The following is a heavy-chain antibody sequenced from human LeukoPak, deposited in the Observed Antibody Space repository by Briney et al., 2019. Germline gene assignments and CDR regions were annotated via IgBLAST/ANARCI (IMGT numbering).Heavy chain of an antibody. CDR2: INPNSGGT. CDR1: GYTFTGYY. J-gene: IGHJ2*01. CDR3: ARVHPDSGSYPLTYWYFDL. Sequence: APVKVSCKASGYTFTGYYMYWVRQAPGQGLEWMGWINPNSGGTNYAQTFQGRVTMTRDTSTSTVYMELSSLRSEDTAVYYCARVHPDSGSYPLTYWYFDLWGRGTLVTVSS. D-gene: IGHD1-26*01. V-gene: IGHV1-2*02.